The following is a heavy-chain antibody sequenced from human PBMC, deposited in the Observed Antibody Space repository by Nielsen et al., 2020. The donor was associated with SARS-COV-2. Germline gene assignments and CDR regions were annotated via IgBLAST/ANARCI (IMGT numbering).Heavy chain of an antibody. CDR2: IYYSGST. CDR1: GGSISSYY. J-gene: IGHJ4*02. D-gene: IGHD1-26*01. CDR3: ARPVGATYFDY. V-gene: IGHV4-59*08. Sequence: GSLRLSCTVSGGSISSYYWSWIRQPPGKGLEWIGYIYYSGSTNYNPSLKSRVTISVDTSKNQFSLKLSSVTAADTAVYYCARPVGATYFDYWGQGTLVTVSS.